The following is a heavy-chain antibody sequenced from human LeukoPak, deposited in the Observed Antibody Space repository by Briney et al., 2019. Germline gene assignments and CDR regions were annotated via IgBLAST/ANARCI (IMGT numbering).Heavy chain of an antibody. CDR3: ARIPLGYCSGGSCPRGSWFDP. D-gene: IGHD2-15*01. Sequence: GESLKISCKGSGYSFTSYWIGWVRQMPGEGLEWMGIIYPGDSDTRYSPSFQGQVTISADKSISTAYLQWSSLKASDTAMYYCARIPLGYCSGGSCPRGSWFDPWGQGTLVTVSS. CDR2: IYPGDSDT. CDR1: GYSFTSYW. J-gene: IGHJ5*02. V-gene: IGHV5-51*01.